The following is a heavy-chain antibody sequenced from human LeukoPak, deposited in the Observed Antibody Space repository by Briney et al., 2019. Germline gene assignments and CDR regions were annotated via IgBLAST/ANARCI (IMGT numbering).Heavy chain of an antibody. V-gene: IGHV3-23*01. CDR1: GFTFSNYA. CDR2: LSDNGGSP. CDR3: AKGPETYSSRWFDS. Sequence: GGSLRLSCAASGFTFSNYAMSWVRQAPGKGLEWVSSLSDNGGSPYYADSVKGRFTISRDNSKNTLYLHMNSLRVEDTAVYYCAKGPETYSSRWFDSWGQGTLVTVSS. J-gene: IGHJ5*01. D-gene: IGHD2-21*01.